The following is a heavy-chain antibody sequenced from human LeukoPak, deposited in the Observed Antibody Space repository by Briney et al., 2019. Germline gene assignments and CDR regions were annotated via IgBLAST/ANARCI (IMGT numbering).Heavy chain of an antibody. V-gene: IGHV1-18*01. Sequence: ASVKVSCKASGYTFTSYGISWVRQAPGQGLEWMGWISAYNGNTNYAQKLQGRVTMTTDTSTSTAYMELRSLRSDDTAVYYCARGVVSYDILTGYYTYYFDYWGQGTLVTVSS. CDR2: ISAYNGNT. CDR3: ARGVVSYDILTGYYTYYFDY. J-gene: IGHJ4*02. D-gene: IGHD3-9*01. CDR1: GYTFTSYG.